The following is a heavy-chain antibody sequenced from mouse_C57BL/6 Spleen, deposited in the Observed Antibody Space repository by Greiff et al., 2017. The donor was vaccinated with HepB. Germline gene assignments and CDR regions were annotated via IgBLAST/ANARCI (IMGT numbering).Heavy chain of an antibody. CDR3: ARSQTAQVPYAMDY. V-gene: IGHV1-39*01. D-gene: IGHD3-2*02. J-gene: IGHJ4*01. Sequence: EVQLQESGPELVKPGASVKISCKASGYSFTDYNMNWVKQSNGKSLEWIGVINPNYGTTSYNQKFKGKATLTVDQSSSTAYMQLNSLTSEDSAVYYCARSQTAQVPYAMDYWGQGTSVTVSS. CDR1: GYSFTDYN. CDR2: INPNYGTT.